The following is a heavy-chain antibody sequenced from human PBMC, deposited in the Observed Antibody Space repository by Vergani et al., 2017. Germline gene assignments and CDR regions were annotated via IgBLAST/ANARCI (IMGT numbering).Heavy chain of an antibody. D-gene: IGHD2-2*01. CDR2: IKQDGSEK. CDR3: ARAVDCSSTSCYGLDY. J-gene: IGHJ4*02. V-gene: IGHV3-7*03. Sequence: EVQLLESGGGLVQPGGSLRLSCAASGFTFSSYWMSWVRQAPGKGLEWVANIKQDGSEKYYVDSVKGRFTISRDNAKNSLYLQMNSLRAEDTAVYYCARAVDCSSTSCYGLDYWGQGTLVTVSS. CDR1: GFTFSSYW.